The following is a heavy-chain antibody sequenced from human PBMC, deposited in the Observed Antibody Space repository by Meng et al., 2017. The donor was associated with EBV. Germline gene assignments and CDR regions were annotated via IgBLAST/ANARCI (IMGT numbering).Heavy chain of an antibody. CDR2: VETKASKYAT. Sequence: EVALVESGGGLVQPGGSLKLSGGASGFIFRDSAMHWVCQASGKGLEWVGRVETKASKYATAYAASVKGRFSVSRDDSKNMVFLEMNSLKTEDTARYYCWGDLNYGSYWGQGTLVTVSS. CDR3: WGDLNYGSY. V-gene: IGHV3-73*01. D-gene: IGHD3-16*01. J-gene: IGHJ4*02. CDR1: GFIFRDSA.